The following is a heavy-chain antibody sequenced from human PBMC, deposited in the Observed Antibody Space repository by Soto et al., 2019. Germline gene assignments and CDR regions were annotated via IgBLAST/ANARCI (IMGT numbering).Heavy chain of an antibody. Sequence: QVQLQESGPGLVTPSQTLSLTCTVSGASISRGGYYWGWIRQHPGKGLEWIGYIYNSGRTYYNPSLKRRVAISVDTSKNRFSLKLSSVPAADTAVYYCAREPSPWGQGTLVTVSS. V-gene: IGHV4-31*03. CDR1: GASISRGGYY. J-gene: IGHJ5*02. CDR3: AREPSP. CDR2: IYNSGRT.